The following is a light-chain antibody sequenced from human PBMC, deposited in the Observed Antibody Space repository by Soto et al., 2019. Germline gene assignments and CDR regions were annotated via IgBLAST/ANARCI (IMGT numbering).Light chain of an antibody. Sequence: EIVLTQSPGTLSLSPGERATLSCRASQSVGSSLSWYQQKPGQAPRLLIYGASSRATGIPDRFSGSGSGTDFTLTISRLEPEDFAVYYCQQYGSSPWTFGQGTKVDIK. J-gene: IGKJ1*01. CDR3: QQYGSSPWT. V-gene: IGKV3-20*01. CDR2: GAS. CDR1: QSVGSS.